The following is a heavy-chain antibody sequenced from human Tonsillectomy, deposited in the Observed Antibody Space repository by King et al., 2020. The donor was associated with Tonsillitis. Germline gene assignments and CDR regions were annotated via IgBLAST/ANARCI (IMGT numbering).Heavy chain of an antibody. CDR3: ARDPTAVAGLEGEKYWYFDL. Sequence: VQLVESGAEVKKPGSSVKVSCKASGGTFSTYAISWVRQAPGQGLEWMGGIIPFFDTANYAQKFQGRVTITADKSTSTAYMELSSLRSEDTAVYYCARDPTAVAGLEGEKYWYFDLWGRGTLVTVSS. J-gene: IGHJ2*01. CDR1: GGTFSTYA. CDR2: IIPFFDTA. D-gene: IGHD6-19*01. V-gene: IGHV1-69*06.